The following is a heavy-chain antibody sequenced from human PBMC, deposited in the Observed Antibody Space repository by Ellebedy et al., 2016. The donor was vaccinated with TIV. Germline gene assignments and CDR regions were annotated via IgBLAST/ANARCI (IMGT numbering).Heavy chain of an antibody. D-gene: IGHD6-19*01. CDR1: GTSFTAYY. CDR2: IDHTGST. Sequence: SETLSLTCAVSGTSFTAYYWGWIRQPPGKGQEWIGEIDHTGSTHYNPSLKRRVPISVDTSKNQVSLNLIPVTAADTAVYYCTRRYRSGWYDYWGQGTLGTVAT. J-gene: IGHJ4*02. V-gene: IGHV4-34*01. CDR3: TRRYRSGWYDY.